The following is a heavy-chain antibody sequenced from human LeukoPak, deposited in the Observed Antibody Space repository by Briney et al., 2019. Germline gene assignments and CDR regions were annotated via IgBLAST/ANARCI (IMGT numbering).Heavy chain of an antibody. Sequence: SETLSLTCAVYGGSFSGYYWSWIRQPPGKGLEWIGEINHSGSTNYNPSLKSRVTISVDTSKNQFSLKLSSVTAADTAVYYCARCGYSYGYRKGYFDYWGQETLVTVSS. J-gene: IGHJ4*02. V-gene: IGHV4-34*01. D-gene: IGHD5-18*01. CDR2: INHSGST. CDR3: ARCGYSYGYRKGYFDY. CDR1: GGSFSGYY.